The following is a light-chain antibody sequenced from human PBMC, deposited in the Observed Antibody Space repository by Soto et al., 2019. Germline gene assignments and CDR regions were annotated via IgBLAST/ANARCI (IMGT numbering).Light chain of an antibody. J-gene: IGKJ4*01. CDR2: WAS. Sequence: DIVMTQSPDSLAVSLGERATINCKSSQSILYTSNNKNYLAWYQQKPGEPPKLLIYWASTRESGVPDRFSGSGSGTDFTLTISSLQAEDVAVYYRQHYYNTPLTFGGGTKVEIK. CDR1: QSILYTSNNKNY. V-gene: IGKV4-1*01. CDR3: QHYYNTPLT.